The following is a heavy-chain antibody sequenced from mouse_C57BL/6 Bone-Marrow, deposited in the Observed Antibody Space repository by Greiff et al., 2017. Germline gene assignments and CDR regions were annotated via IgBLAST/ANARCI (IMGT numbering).Heavy chain of an antibody. V-gene: IGHV1-42*01. CDR1: GYSFTGYY. CDR2: INPSTGGT. Sequence: SGPELVKPGASVKISCKASGYSFTGYYMNWVKQSPEKSLEWIGEINPSTGGTTYNQKFKAKATLTVDKSSSTAYMQLKSLTSEDSAVYYCARGLWYAMDYWGQGTSVTVSS. J-gene: IGHJ4*01. CDR3: ARGLWYAMDY.